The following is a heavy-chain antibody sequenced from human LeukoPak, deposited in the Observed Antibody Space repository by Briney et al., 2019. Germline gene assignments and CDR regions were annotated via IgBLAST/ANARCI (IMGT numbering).Heavy chain of an antibody. J-gene: IGHJ6*02. CDR3: AKAGIAAAAYYYYYGMDV. V-gene: IGHV3-23*01. CDR2: ISGSGGST. CDR1: GFTFSSYA. Sequence: GGSLRLSCAASGFTFSSYAMSWVRQAPGKGLEWVSAISGSGGSTYYADSVKGWFTISRDNSKNTLYLQMNSLRAEDTAVYYCAKAGIAAAAYYYYYGMDVWGQGTTVTVSS. D-gene: IGHD6-13*01.